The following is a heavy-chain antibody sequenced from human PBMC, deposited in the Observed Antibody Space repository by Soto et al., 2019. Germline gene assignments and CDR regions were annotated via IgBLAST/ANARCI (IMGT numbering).Heavy chain of an antibody. CDR3: AKDDGVGKSFRIDY. D-gene: IGHD3-3*01. CDR1: GFTFNTFA. Sequence: QVQLVESGGGVVQPGGSLRLSCAASGFTFNTFAMHWVRQAPGKGLQWLGVISYDGSTKYYADSVKGRFAISRENSKNTVYLQMNSLRTEDTAVYYFAKDDGVGKSFRIDYWGTGILVAVSP. J-gene: IGHJ4*02. V-gene: IGHV3-30*18. CDR2: ISYDGSTK.